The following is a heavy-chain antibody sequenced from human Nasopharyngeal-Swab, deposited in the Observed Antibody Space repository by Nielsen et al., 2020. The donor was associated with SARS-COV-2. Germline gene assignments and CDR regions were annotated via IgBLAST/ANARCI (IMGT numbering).Heavy chain of an antibody. D-gene: IGHD2-2*01. CDR2: IGTAGDT. CDR1: GFTFSSYD. V-gene: IGHV3-13*04. CDR3: ARARPYIVVVPAALLFDP. J-gene: IGHJ5*02. Sequence: GESLKTSCAASGFTFSSYDMHWVRQATGKGLEWVSAIGTAGDTYYPGSVKGRFTNSRETAKNPLYLQMNSLRAGDTAVYYCARARPYIVVVPAALLFDPWGQGNLVTVSS.